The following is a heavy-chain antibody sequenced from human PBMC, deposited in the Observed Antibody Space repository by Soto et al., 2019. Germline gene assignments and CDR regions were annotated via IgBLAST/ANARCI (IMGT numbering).Heavy chain of an antibody. D-gene: IGHD3-22*01. CDR1: GGSISSGDYY. J-gene: IGHJ4*02. Sequence: SETLSLTCTVSGGSISSGDYYWSWLRQPTGKGLEWIGYIYYSGSTYYNPSLKSRVTISVDTSKNQFSLKLSAVTAADTAVYYCARGPHEPYYYYNSGYYPPYQFDYWGQGTLVTVSS. CDR2: IYYSGST. V-gene: IGHV4-30-4*01. CDR3: ARGPHEPYYYYNSGYYPPYQFDY.